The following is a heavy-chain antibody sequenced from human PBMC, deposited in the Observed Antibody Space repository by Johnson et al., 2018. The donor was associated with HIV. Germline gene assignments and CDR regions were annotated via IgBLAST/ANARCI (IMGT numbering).Heavy chain of an antibody. CDR1: GFAFDDYA. V-gene: IGHV3-30*04. CDR3: EREGNDYESSTHALDI. Sequence: QVQLVESGGVVVQPGGSLRLSCAASGFAFDDYAMHWVRQAPGKGLEWVAVISFDGSSKYYADSVKGRFTISRDKSKNTLYLQMNSLRAEDTAVYYCEREGNDYESSTHALDIWGKGKMVTVSS. CDR2: ISFDGSSK. J-gene: IGHJ3*02. D-gene: IGHD3-22*01.